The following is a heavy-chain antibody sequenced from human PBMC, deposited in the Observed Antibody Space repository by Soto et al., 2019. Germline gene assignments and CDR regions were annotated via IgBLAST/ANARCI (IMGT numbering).Heavy chain of an antibody. CDR2: ISSSSSTI. Sequence: LSLTCAASGFTFSSYSMNWVRQAPGKGLEWVSYISSSSSTIYYADSVKGRFTISRDNAKNSLYLQMNSLRDEDTAVYYCARRPRSRVFSVGDNDYWGQGTLVTVSS. CDR3: ARRPRSRVFSVGDNDY. D-gene: IGHD1-26*01. V-gene: IGHV3-48*02. J-gene: IGHJ4*02. CDR1: GFTFSSYS.